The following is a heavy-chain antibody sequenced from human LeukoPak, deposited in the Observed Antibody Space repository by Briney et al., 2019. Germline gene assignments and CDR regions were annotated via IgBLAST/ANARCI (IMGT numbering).Heavy chain of an antibody. CDR2: ISGSGGST. CDR1: GFTFSSYA. Sequence: GGSLRLSCAASGFTFSSYAMSWVRQAPGKGLEWVSAISGSGGSTYYADSAKGRFTISRDNSKNTLYLQMNSLRAEDTAVYYCAKAPLLIVVVPAAPAYFDYWGQGTLVTVSS. J-gene: IGHJ4*02. V-gene: IGHV3-23*01. CDR3: AKAPLLIVVVPAAPAYFDY. D-gene: IGHD2-2*01.